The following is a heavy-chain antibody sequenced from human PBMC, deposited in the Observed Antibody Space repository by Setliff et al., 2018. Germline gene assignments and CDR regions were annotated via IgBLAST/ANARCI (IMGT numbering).Heavy chain of an antibody. D-gene: IGHD2-21*02. J-gene: IGHJ4*02. CDR3: ARGFDVCGGGACYTDGPYYFDY. CDR2: INHSGNA. CDR1: GESFSGHY. Sequence: PSETLSLTCAVYGESFSGHYWSWIRQPPGKGLEWIGEINHSGNANYNPSLKSRVTISVDTSKNQFSLKLSSVAAADTAVYYCARGFDVCGGGACYTDGPYYFDYWGLGTLVTSPQ. V-gene: IGHV4-34*01.